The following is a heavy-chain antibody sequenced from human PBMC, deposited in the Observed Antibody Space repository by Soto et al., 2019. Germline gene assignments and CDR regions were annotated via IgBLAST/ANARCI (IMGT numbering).Heavy chain of an antibody. D-gene: IGHD5-12*01. Sequence: QVQLVQSGAEVKKPGASVKVSCKASGYTFTSYYMHWVRQAPGQGLEWMGIINPSGGSTSYAQKCQGRVIMTRDTSTSTVYMELSSLRSEDTAVYYCARELEPDIVATIGFPVSDYWGQGTLVTVSS. CDR2: INPSGGST. CDR3: ARELEPDIVATIGFPVSDY. J-gene: IGHJ4*02. CDR1: GYTFTSYY. V-gene: IGHV1-46*03.